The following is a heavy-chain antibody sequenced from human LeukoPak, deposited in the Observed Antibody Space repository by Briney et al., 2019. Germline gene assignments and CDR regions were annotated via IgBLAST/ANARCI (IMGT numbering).Heavy chain of an antibody. CDR3: ASVPTAAWLDP. V-gene: IGHV4-31*03. J-gene: IGHJ5*02. CDR2: IHKSGST. CDR1: GGSTSSGASY. D-gene: IGHD6-25*01. Sequence: TLSLTCTVSGGSTSSGASYWSWIRQHPGQGLEWIGYIHKSGSTYYNPSLESRFTISVDTPKNQFSLKLRSVTAADTAMYYCASVPTAAWLDPWGDRAPVTVSS.